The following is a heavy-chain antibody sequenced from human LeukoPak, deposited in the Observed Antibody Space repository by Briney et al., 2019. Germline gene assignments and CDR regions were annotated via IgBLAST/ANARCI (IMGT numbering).Heavy chain of an antibody. CDR1: GFTFSDYY. D-gene: IGHD1-26*01. Sequence: GGSLRLSCAASGFTFSDYYMSWIRQAPGKGLEWVSYISSSGSTIYYADSVKGRFTISRDNAKNSLYLQMNSLRAEDTAVYYCARAPHSGSYSHYYFDYWGQGTLVTVSS. J-gene: IGHJ4*02. CDR3: ARAPHSGSYSHYYFDY. V-gene: IGHV3-11*01. CDR2: ISSSGSTI.